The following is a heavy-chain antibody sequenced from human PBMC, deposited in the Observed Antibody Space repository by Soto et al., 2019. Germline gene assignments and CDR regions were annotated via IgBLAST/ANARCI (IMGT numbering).Heavy chain of an antibody. Sequence: ASVKVSCKASGYTFTSYGISWVRQAPGQGLEWMGWISAYNGNTNYAQKLQGRVTMTTDTSTSTAYMELRSLRSDDTAVYYCARDGPHYDILTGPGGSDAFDICGQGTMVTVSS. CDR1: GYTFTSYG. CDR3: ARDGPHYDILTGPGGSDAFDI. J-gene: IGHJ3*02. V-gene: IGHV1-18*01. CDR2: ISAYNGNT. D-gene: IGHD3-9*01.